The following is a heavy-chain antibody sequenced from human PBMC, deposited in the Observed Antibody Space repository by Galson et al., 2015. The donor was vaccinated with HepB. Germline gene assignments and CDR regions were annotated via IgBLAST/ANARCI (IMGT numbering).Heavy chain of an antibody. J-gene: IGHJ4*02. CDR2: IYPGDSDT. CDR3: ARHLKYSSGQRQFDY. Sequence: QSGAEMKKPGESLKISCKGSGYSFASYWIGWVRQMPGKGLEWMGIIYPGDSDTRYSPSFQGQVTISADKSITTAYLQWSSLKASDTAMYYCARHLKYSSGQRQFDYWGQGTLVTVSS. D-gene: IGHD6-19*01. CDR1: GYSFASYW. V-gene: IGHV5-51*01.